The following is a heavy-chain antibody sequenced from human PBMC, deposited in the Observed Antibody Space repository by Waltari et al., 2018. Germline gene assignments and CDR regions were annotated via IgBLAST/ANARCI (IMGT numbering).Heavy chain of an antibody. D-gene: IGHD6-13*01. J-gene: IGHJ4*02. CDR3: AKEHSSSWYGDY. CDR2: IRYDGSNK. CDR1: GFTFSSYG. Sequence: QVQLVESGGGVVQPGGSLRLSWAASGFTFSSYGMPWFRQAPGKGLEWVALIRYDGSNKYYADSVKGRFTISRDNSKNTLYLQMNSLRAEDTAVYYCAKEHSSSWYGDYWGQGTLVTVSS. V-gene: IGHV3-30*02.